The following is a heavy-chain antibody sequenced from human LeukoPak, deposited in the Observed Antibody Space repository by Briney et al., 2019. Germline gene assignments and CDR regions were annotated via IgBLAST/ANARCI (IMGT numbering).Heavy chain of an antibody. D-gene: IGHD7-27*01. J-gene: IGHJ3*02. CDR2: INPNSGGA. V-gene: IGHV1-2*02. Sequence: ASVKVSCKASGYTFSGYSMRWVRQAPGQGLEWMGWINPNSGGANYAQKFQGRVTMTRDTSISTAYMELSRLRSDDTAVYYCAREPTGDVAFDIWGQGTMVTVSS. CDR1: GYTFSGYS. CDR3: AREPTGDVAFDI.